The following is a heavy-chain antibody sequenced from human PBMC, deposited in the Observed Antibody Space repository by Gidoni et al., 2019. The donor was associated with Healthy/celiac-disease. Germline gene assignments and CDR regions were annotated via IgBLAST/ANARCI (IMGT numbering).Heavy chain of an antibody. CDR1: GFTFSSYA. D-gene: IGHD6-6*01. V-gene: IGHV3-23*01. Sequence: EVQLLESGGGLVQPGGSLRLSCAASGFTFSSYAMSWVRQAPGKGLEWVSAISGSGGSTYYADSVKGRFTISRDNSKNTLYLQMNSLRAEDTAVYYCAKDIEYSISFFGAFDIWGQGTMVTVSS. CDR3: AKDIEYSISFFGAFDI. CDR2: ISGSGGST. J-gene: IGHJ3*02.